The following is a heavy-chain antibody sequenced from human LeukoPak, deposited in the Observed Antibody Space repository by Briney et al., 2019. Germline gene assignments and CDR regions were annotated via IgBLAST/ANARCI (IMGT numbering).Heavy chain of an antibody. CDR3: ARGCSESIVVVVAATQWGDIDY. CDR2: INPNSGGT. V-gene: IGHV1-2*06. D-gene: IGHD2-15*01. Sequence: ASVKVSCKASGYTFTGYYMHWVRQAPGQGLEWMGRINPNSGGTNHAQKFKGRVTMTRDTSISTAYMELSRLRSDDTAVYYCARGCSESIVVVVAATQWGDIDYWGQGTLVTVSS. J-gene: IGHJ4*02. CDR1: GYTFTGYY.